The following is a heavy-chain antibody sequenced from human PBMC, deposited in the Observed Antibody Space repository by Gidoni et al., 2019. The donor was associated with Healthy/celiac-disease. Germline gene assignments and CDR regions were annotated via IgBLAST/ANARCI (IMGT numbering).Heavy chain of an antibody. V-gene: IGHV4-31*03. J-gene: IGHJ2*01. D-gene: IGHD3-10*01. Sequence: GPGLVKPSQTLSLTCTVSGGSISSGGYYWSWIRQHPGKGLEWIGYIYYSGSTYYNPSLKSRVTISVDTSKNQFSLKLSSVTAADTAVYYCARDRGLDPLQGVHWYFDLWGRGTLVTVSS. CDR1: GGSISSGGYY. CDR3: ARDRGLDPLQGVHWYFDL. CDR2: IYYSGST.